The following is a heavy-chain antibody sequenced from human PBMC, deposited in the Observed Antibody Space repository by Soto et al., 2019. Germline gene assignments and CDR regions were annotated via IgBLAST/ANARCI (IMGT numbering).Heavy chain of an antibody. V-gene: IGHV4-34*01. J-gene: IGHJ4*02. CDR3: ARGRDGYCSGGSCEYFDY. CDR1: GGSFSGYY. D-gene: IGHD2-15*01. CDR2: INHSGST. Sequence: QVQLQQWGAGLLKPSETLSLTCAVYGGSFSGYYWSWIRQPPGKGLEWIGEINHSGSTNYNPSLKSRVTISVDTTKNQFSLTLSSVTAADTAVYYCARGRDGYCSGGSCEYFDYWGQGTLVTVSS.